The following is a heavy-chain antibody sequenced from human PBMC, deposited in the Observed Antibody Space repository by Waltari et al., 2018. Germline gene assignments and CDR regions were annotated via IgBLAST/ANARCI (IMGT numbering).Heavy chain of an antibody. Sequence: QVQLAQSGAEVRSPGSSVTISCKASGLSMRGYTSSWVRQAPGQGLEWMGGFLPLSGSQIYTQKFQGRLTITADESTRTTVMELRNLKYEDTAVYFCARGYRYDSSERFYLDYWGQGSPVIVS. J-gene: IGHJ4*02. CDR1: GLSMRGYT. V-gene: IGHV1-69*12. CDR3: ARGYRYDSSERFYLDY. D-gene: IGHD3-22*01. CDR2: FLPLSGSQ.